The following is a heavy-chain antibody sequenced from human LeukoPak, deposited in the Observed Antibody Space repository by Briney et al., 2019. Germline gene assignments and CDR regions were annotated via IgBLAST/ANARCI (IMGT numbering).Heavy chain of an antibody. CDR2: ISWDGGST. CDR1: GFTFDDYA. V-gene: IGHV3-43D*03. J-gene: IGHJ4*02. D-gene: IGHD3-22*01. Sequence: GGSLRLSCAASGFTFDDYAMHWVRQAPGKGLEWVSLISWDGGSTYYADSVKGRFTISRDNSKNSLYLQMSSLRAEDTALYYCAKDGTCYYDSSGYYDYWGQGTLVTVSS. CDR3: AKDGTCYYDSSGYYDY.